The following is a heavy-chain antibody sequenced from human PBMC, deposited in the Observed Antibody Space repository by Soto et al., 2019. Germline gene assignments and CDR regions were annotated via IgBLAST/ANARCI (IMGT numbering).Heavy chain of an antibody. Sequence: GGSLRLSCAASGFTFSSYAMHWVRQAPGKGLEWVAVISYDGSNKYYADSVKGRFTISRDNSKNTLYLQMNSLRAEDTAVYYCVRDPFSSGYDSHYYYYYGMDVWGQGTTVTVSS. CDR3: VRDPFSSGYDSHYYYYYGMDV. CDR1: GFTFSSYA. V-gene: IGHV3-30-3*01. J-gene: IGHJ6*02. D-gene: IGHD5-12*01. CDR2: ISYDGSNK.